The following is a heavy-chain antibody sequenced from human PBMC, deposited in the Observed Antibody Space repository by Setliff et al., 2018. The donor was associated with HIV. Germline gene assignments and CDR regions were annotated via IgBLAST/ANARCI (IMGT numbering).Heavy chain of an antibody. CDR2: IYTSGST. J-gene: IGHJ3*02. CDR1: GGSISSGSYY. D-gene: IGHD3-10*01. V-gene: IGHV4-61*02. Sequence: PSETLSLTCTVSGGSISSGSYYWSWIRQPAGKGLQWIGRIYTSGSTNYNPSLKSRVTISVDTSKNQFSLKLNSVTGADPAVYYCARIIMPRGGAFDIWGQGTMVTVSS. CDR3: ARIIMPRGGAFDI.